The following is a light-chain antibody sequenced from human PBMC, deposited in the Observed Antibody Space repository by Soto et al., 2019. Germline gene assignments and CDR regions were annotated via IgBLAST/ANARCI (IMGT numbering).Light chain of an antibody. CDR3: LLYFDIPDVWV. CDR2: GAN. V-gene: IGLV7-43*01. J-gene: IGLJ3*02. CDR1: TGAITSTSY. Sequence: QAVVTQEPSLTVSPGGTVTLTCTSSTGAITSTSYPNWFQQKPGQAPRALIYGANNKHSWTPARFSGSLLGGKAALTLSGVQPEDGAEYYCLLYFDIPDVWVFGGGTKLTVL.